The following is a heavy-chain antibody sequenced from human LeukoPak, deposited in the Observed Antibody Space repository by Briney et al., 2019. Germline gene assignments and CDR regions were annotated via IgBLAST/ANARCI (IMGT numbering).Heavy chain of an antibody. V-gene: IGHV3-30*02. J-gene: IGHJ4*02. CDR1: GFTFSTYG. Sequence: PGGSLRLSCAASGFTFSTYGMHWVRQAPGKGLEWVAFIRYDGNNKYYADSVKGRFTISRDSSENMLYLEMKSLRPEDTAVYYCAKNGPDYIWGNYLDYWGQGTLVTVSS. CDR3: AKNGPDYIWGNYLDY. D-gene: IGHD3-16*01. CDR2: IRYDGNNK.